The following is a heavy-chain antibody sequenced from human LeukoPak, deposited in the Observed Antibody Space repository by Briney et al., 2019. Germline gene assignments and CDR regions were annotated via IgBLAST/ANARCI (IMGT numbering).Heavy chain of an antibody. CDR1: GFTVSSNH. CDR2: VSGSGGST. Sequence: GGSLRLSCAASGFTVSSNHMSWVRQAPGKGLEWVSAVSGSGGSTYYADSVKGRFTISRDNSKNTLYLQMNSLRAEDTAVYYCAKDYIVVVPAAMGTDGMDVWGKGTTVTVSS. CDR3: AKDYIVVVPAAMGTDGMDV. D-gene: IGHD2-2*01. V-gene: IGHV3-23*01. J-gene: IGHJ6*04.